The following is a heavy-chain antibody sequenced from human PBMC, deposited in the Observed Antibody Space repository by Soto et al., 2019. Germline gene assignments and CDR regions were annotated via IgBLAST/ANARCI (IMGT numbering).Heavy chain of an antibody. Sequence: GGSLRLSCAASGFTFSSYAMSWVRQAPGKGLEWASAISGSGGSTYYADSVKGRFTISRDNSKNTLYLEMNSLRAEDTAVYYCAKASLAAAGYPDYSYGLDVWGQGTTVTVSS. D-gene: IGHD6-13*01. CDR1: GFTFSSYA. J-gene: IGHJ6*02. CDR2: ISGSGGST. CDR3: AKASLAAAGYPDYSYGLDV. V-gene: IGHV3-23*01.